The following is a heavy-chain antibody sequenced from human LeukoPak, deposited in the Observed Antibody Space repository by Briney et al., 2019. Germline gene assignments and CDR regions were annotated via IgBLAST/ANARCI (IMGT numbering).Heavy chain of an antibody. CDR3: ARDSSGWYYFDY. CDR2: ISYDGSNK. CDR1: GFTFSSYS. D-gene: IGHD6-19*01. Sequence: GGSLRLSCAASGFTFSSYSMNWVRQAPGKGLEWVAVISYDGSNKYYADSVKGRFTISRDNSKNTLYLQMNSLRAEDTAVYYCARDSSGWYYFDYWGQGTLVTVSS. V-gene: IGHV3-30*03. J-gene: IGHJ4*02.